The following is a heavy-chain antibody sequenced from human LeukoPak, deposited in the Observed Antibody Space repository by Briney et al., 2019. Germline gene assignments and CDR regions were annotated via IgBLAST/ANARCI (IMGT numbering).Heavy chain of an antibody. J-gene: IGHJ4*02. Sequence: GGSLRLSCAASGFTFSSYGMHGVRQAPGKGLEWVAVIWYDGSNKYYADSVKGRFTISRDNSKNTLYLQMNSLRAEDTAVYYCAKPPVVAVAGLYFDYWGQGTLVTVSS. CDR2: IWYDGSNK. D-gene: IGHD6-19*01. CDR1: GFTFSSYG. CDR3: AKPPVVAVAGLYFDY. V-gene: IGHV3-33*06.